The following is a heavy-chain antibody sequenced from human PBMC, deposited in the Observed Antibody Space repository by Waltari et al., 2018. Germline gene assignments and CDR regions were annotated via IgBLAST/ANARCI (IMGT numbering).Heavy chain of an antibody. CDR1: GFSFSDPA. J-gene: IGHJ4*02. V-gene: IGHV3-23*01. Sequence: VQLLDSGGGLVQPGGSLRLPCAASGFSFSDPALRRSRQAPGKGLEWVSAITGSCDSTYYTESLKGRFTVSRDKSKNTLYLQMNSLTAEDTAVDYCAKDWRRSLEYLGWLLFALDDWGQGTLVTVSS. D-gene: IGHD3-3*02. CDR2: ITGSCDST. CDR3: AKDWRRSLEYLGWLLFALDD.